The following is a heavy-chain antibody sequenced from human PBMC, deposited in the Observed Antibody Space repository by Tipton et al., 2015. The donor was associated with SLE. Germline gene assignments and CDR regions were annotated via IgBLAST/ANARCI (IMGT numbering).Heavy chain of an antibody. CDR2: IYYSGST. CDR1: GGSISSCGYY. Sequence: TLSLTCTVSGGSISSCGYYWSWIRQHPGKGLEWIGYIYYSGSTYYNPSLKSRVTISVDTSKNQFSLKLSSVTAADTAVYYCARDDRGSGYHYRYDAFDIWDQGTMVNVSS. V-gene: IGHV4-30-4*08. D-gene: IGHD3-22*01. J-gene: IGHJ3*02. CDR3: ARDDRGSGYHYRYDAFDI.